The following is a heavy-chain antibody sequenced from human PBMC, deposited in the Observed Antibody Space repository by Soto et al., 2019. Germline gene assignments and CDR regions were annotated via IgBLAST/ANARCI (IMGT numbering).Heavy chain of an antibody. CDR2: IKSRSEGGAR. CDR1: GFMFSSAW. J-gene: IGHJ4*02. V-gene: IGHV3-15*01. CDR3: VEGWNDF. D-gene: IGHD1-1*01. Sequence: PGGSLRLSCETSGFMFSSAWMSWVRQAPGKGLEWVGRIKSRSEGGARDYAAPVKGRFNISRDDSKNMVYLQMDSLRAEDTAVYYCVEGWNDFWGPGTLVTVSS.